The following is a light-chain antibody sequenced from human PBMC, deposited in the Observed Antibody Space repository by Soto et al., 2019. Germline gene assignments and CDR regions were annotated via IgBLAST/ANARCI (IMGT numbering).Light chain of an antibody. CDR2: DVS. CDR3: CSYADNYSYV. V-gene: IGLV2-11*01. CDR1: RSDVGAYNY. Sequence: QSVLTQPRSVSGSPGQSVTISCTGTRSDVGAYNYVSWYQQHPGKAPILMTYDVSKRPSGVPDRFSGSKSGNTACLTISGLQAEDEADYYCCSYADNYSYVFGTGTKVTVL. J-gene: IGLJ1*01.